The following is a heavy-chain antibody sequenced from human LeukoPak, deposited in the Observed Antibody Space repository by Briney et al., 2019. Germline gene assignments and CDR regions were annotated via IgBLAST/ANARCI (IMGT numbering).Heavy chain of an antibody. CDR2: IYSGGST. J-gene: IGHJ4*02. D-gene: IGHD2-2*01. CDR3: TRDPTSEGRRDY. Sequence: GGSLRLSCAASGFMVSSNYMNWVRQAPGKGLEWVSVIYSGGSTYYADSVKGRFTISRDNSKNTVYLQMNSLRAEDTAVYYCTRDPTSEGRRDYWGQGTLVTVSS. V-gene: IGHV3-53*01. CDR1: GFMVSSNY.